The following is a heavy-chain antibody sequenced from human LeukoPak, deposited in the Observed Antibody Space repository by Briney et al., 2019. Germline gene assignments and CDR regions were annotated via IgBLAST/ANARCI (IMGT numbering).Heavy chain of an antibody. Sequence: PGGSLRLSCAASGFTFSNYGMSWVRQAPGKGLEWVSAISGSGSSTHYADSVKGRLTISRDNSKNTLYLQVNSLSAEDTAVYYCAKEGIESDRTPHYYYMDVWGKGTTVTVSS. CDR2: ISGSGSST. V-gene: IGHV3-23*01. D-gene: IGHD1-26*01. CDR1: GFTFSNYG. J-gene: IGHJ6*03. CDR3: AKEGIESDRTPHYYYMDV.